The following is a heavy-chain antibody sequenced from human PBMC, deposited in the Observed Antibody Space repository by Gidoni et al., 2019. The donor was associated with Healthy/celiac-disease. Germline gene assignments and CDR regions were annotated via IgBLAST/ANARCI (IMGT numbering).Heavy chain of an antibody. CDR1: GYSFTSYW. CDR3: ASALTVTTSDAFDI. CDR2: MYPGDSDT. J-gene: IGHJ3*02. D-gene: IGHD4-17*01. Sequence: EVQLVQSGAEVKKPGHSLKSSCMGSGYSFTSYWIGWVRQMPGKGLEWMVIMYPGDSDTRYSPSFQGQVTISADKSISTAYLQWSSLKASDTAMYYCASALTVTTSDAFDIWGQGTMVTVSS. V-gene: IGHV5-51*01.